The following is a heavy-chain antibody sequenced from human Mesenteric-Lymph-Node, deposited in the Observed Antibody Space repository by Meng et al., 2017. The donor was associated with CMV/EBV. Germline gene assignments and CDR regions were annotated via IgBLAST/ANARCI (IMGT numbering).Heavy chain of an antibody. D-gene: IGHD2-2*01. CDR2: ISYSVST. V-gene: IGHV4-59*01. J-gene: IGHJ5*02. CDR3: AGHQVVPTTPGYNWFDP. Sequence: SETLSLTCTVSGGSLSSYYWSWIRQSPGKGLEWIGYISYSVSTKYNPSLKSRVTIPVDTSKNQSSLKLTSVTAADTAVYYCAGHQVVPTTPGYNWFDPWGQGTLVTVSS. CDR1: GGSLSSYY.